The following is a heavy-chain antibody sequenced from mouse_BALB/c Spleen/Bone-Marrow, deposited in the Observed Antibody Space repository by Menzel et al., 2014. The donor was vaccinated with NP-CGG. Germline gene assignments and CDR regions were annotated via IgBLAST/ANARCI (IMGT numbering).Heavy chain of an antibody. CDR1: GYTFTSYW. CDR2: INPSNGGT. D-gene: IGHD1-1*02. Sequence: QVQLQQSGAELVKPGTSVKLSCKASGYTFTSYWMHWVKLRPGQGFEWIGEINPSNGGTNYNEKFKRKATLTVDKSSSTAYTHLTTLSPVDTPLYFCAIFSGGGPYSYIDVWGAGTPLSASS. V-gene: IGHV1S81*02. J-gene: IGHJ1*01. CDR3: AIFSGGGPYSYIDV.